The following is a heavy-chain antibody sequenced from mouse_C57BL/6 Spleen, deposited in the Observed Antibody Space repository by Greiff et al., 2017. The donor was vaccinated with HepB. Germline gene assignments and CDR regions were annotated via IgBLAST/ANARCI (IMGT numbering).Heavy chain of an antibody. V-gene: IGHV1-53*01. D-gene: IGHD1-1*01. CDR1: GYTFTSYW. CDR3: ARWRGSSLYGYFDV. CDR2: INPSNGGT. Sequence: QVQLQQSGTELVKPGASVKLSCKASGYTFTSYWMHWVKQRPGQGLEWIGNINPSNGGTNYNEKFKSKATLTVDKSSSTAYMQLSSLTSEDSAVYYCARWRGSSLYGYFDVWGTGTTVTVSS. J-gene: IGHJ1*03.